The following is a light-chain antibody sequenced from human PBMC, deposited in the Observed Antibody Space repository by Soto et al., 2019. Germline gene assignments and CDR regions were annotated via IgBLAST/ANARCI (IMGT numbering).Light chain of an antibody. J-gene: IGLJ2*01. CDR3: AAWDDSLSAVV. CDR1: SSNIGSNY. Sequence: QAVVTQPPSASGTPGQRVTLSCSGSSSNIGSNYVYWYQQLPGTAPKLLIYRNNQRPSGVPDRFSGSKSGTSASLDISGLRCEDAADYYCAAWDDSLSAVVFGGGTKLTVL. CDR2: RNN. V-gene: IGLV1-47*01.